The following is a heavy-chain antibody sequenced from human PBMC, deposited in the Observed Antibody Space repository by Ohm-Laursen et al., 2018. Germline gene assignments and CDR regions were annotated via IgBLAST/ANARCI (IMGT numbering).Heavy chain of an antibody. J-gene: IGHJ4*02. CDR2: IKGSGGYT. CDR3: AKDRETSRSFLDDH. V-gene: IGHV3-23*01. D-gene: IGHD1-26*01. CDR1: GFIFSNYA. Sequence: SLRLSCAASGFIFSNYAMTWVRQAPGKGLEWVSAIKGSGGYTYYVESVKGRFTISRDNSKNTLYLQMDSLRAEDTAVYYCAKDRETSRSFLDDHWGQGTLVTVSS.